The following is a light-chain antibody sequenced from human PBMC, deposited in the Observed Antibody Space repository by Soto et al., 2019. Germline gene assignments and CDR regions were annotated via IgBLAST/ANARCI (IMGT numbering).Light chain of an antibody. J-gene: IGKJ4*01. Sequence: EIVMTQSPATLSVSPGERATLSCRASQSISSKLAWYQQKPGQAPRLLIYGASTRATGIPVRFSGSGSGTEFNLTITSLQSEDCAVYYCQEYKNWHPITFGGGTKVEIK. CDR2: GAS. CDR3: QEYKNWHPIT. V-gene: IGKV3-15*01. CDR1: QSISSK.